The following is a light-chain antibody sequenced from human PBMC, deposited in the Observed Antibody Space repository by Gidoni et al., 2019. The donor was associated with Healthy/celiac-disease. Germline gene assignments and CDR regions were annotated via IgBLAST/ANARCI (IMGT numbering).Light chain of an antibody. Sequence: EIVLPQSPGPLSLSPGERATLSCRASQSVSSSYLAWYQQKPGQAPRLLIYGASSRATGIPDRVSGSGSGTDFTLTISRLEPEEFAVYDWQQYGSSPQTFGQGTKVEIK. J-gene: IGKJ1*01. CDR1: QSVSSSY. V-gene: IGKV3-20*01. CDR2: GAS. CDR3: QQYGSSPQT.